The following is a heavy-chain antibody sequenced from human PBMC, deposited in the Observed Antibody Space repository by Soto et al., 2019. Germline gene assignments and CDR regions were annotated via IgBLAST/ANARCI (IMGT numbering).Heavy chain of an antibody. CDR1: GFTFSNFP. CDR2: LSRSGGST. CDR3: AKDGQYRTDGFDV. Sequence: PGGSLRLSCAASGFTFSNFPMSWVRQAPGKGLEWIAGLSRSGGSTYYAGSVKGRFTISRDNSKNTLYLIMNSLKVEDTALYYCAKDGQYRTDGFDVWGQGTMVTVS. V-gene: IGHV3-23*01. J-gene: IGHJ3*01. D-gene: IGHD6-6*01.